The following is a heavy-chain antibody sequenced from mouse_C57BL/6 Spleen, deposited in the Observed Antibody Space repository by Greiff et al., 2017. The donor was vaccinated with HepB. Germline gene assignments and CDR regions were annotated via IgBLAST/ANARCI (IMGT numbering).Heavy chain of an antibody. CDR3: ARTLLPDYFDY. CDR2: IYPGDGDT. J-gene: IGHJ2*01. V-gene: IGHV1-82*01. D-gene: IGHD1-1*01. Sequence: QVQLQQSGPELVKPGASVKISCKASGYAFSSSWMNWVKQRAGKGLEWIGRIYPGDGDTNYNGKFKGKATLTADKSSSTAYMQLSSLTSEDSAVYFCARTLLPDYFDYWGQGTTLTVSS. CDR1: GYAFSSSW.